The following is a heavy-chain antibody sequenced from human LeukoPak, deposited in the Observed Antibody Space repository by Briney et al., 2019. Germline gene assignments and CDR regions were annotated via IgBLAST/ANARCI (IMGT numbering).Heavy chain of an antibody. V-gene: IGHV3-7*01. CDR3: ARMSPPFSA. Sequence: GGPLRLSCAASGFTFGSYWMSWVRQAPGKGLEWVANIKQDGSEKYYVDSVKGQFTISRDNAKNSLYLQMNSLRAEDTAVYYCARMSPPFSAWGQGTLVTVSS. CDR2: IKQDGSEK. J-gene: IGHJ5*02. CDR1: GFTFGSYW.